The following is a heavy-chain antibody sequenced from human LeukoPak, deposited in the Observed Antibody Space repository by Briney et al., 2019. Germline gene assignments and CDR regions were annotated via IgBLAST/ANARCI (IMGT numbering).Heavy chain of an antibody. V-gene: IGHV3-9*01. Sequence: PGRSLRLSCATSGFTFDDYAMHWVRQAPGKGLEWVSGISWNSGSIGYADSVKGRFTISRDNAKNSLYLQMNSLRAEDTAVYYCAREGLMAWGQGTLVTVSS. CDR1: GFTFDDYA. CDR2: ISWNSGSI. D-gene: IGHD3-16*01. J-gene: IGHJ5*02. CDR3: AREGLMA.